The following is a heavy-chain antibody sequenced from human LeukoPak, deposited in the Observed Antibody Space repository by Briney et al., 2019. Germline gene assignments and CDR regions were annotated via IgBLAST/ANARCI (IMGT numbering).Heavy chain of an antibody. V-gene: IGHV6-1*01. Sequence: SQTLSLTCAISGDSVSSNSVTWNWIRQSPSRGPEWLGRTYYRSTWYNDYAVSVRGRIAVNPDTSKNQFSLHLNSVTPEDTAVYYCARRLTQYDCFDPWGQGILVTVSS. J-gene: IGHJ5*02. CDR3: ARRLTQYDCFDP. D-gene: IGHD2-2*01. CDR2: TYYRSTWYN. CDR1: GDSVSSNSVT.